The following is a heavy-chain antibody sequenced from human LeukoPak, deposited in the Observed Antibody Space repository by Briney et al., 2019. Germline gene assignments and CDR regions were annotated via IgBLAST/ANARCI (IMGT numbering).Heavy chain of an antibody. CDR2: ISWNSGSI. V-gene: IGHV3-9*01. CDR3: AKDRAGEVAAAPIDAFDI. CDR1: GFTFDDYA. D-gene: IGHD6-13*01. Sequence: PGGSLRLSCAASGFTFDDYAMHWVRQAPGKGLEWVSGISWNSGSIGYADSVKGRFTISRDNAKNSLYLQMNSLRAEDTALYYCAKDRAGEVAAAPIDAFDIWGQGTMVTVSS. J-gene: IGHJ3*02.